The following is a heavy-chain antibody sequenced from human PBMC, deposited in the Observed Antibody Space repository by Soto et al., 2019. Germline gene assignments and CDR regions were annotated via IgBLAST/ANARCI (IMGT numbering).Heavy chain of an antibody. J-gene: IGHJ5*02. CDR3: ARRHWSNWFDP. D-gene: IGHD3-3*01. CDR1: GGSISSGDYY. Sequence: SETLSLTCTVSGGSISSGDYYWSWIRQPPGKGLEWIGYFSYSGSTYYNPSLKSRITISVDTSKNQFSLKLSSVTAADTAVYYCARRHWSNWFDPWGQGTLVTVSS. CDR2: FSYSGST. V-gene: IGHV4-30-4*01.